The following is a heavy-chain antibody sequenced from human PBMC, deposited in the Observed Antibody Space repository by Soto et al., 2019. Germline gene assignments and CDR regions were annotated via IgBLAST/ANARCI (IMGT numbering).Heavy chain of an antibody. CDR2: VYYSGTT. J-gene: IGHJ6*02. CDR1: GGSIDSGDYY. V-gene: IGHV4-61*08. CDR3: ARDHKWDGMDV. Sequence: QVQLQESGPGLVKPLETLSLTCTVSGGSIDSGDYYWSWIRQPPGKGLEWIGYVYYSGTTNYNPFLRSRITMSVDTSKNQFSLNLSSVTAADTAVYYCARDHKWDGMDVWGQGTTVTVSS. D-gene: IGHD1-26*01.